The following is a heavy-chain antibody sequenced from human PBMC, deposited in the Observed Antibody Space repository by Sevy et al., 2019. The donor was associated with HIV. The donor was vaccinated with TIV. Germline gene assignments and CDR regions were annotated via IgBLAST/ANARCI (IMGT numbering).Heavy chain of an antibody. D-gene: IGHD1-26*01. Sequence: SETLSLTCTVSGGSVSSGSYYWSWIRQPPGKGLEWIGYIYYSGSTNYNPSLKSRVTISVDTSKNQFSLKLSSVTAADTAVYYCAREVVGASYYYGMDVWGQGTMVTVSS. V-gene: IGHV4-61*01. CDR1: GGSVSSGSYY. CDR3: AREVVGASYYYGMDV. CDR2: IYYSGST. J-gene: IGHJ6*02.